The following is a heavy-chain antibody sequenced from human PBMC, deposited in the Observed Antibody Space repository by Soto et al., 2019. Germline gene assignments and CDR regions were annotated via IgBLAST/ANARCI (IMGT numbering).Heavy chain of an antibody. CDR1: GFTFTNYA. Sequence: QVQLVQSGAEVKKPGASMKVSCRASGFTFTNYAIQWARQAPGQTLEWMGWINAGNGNTRYSQKFQGRITITRDTTASTAYLDLSSLRSEDTAVYYCARGIWTMTRGAYYFDSWGQGTLVTVSS. J-gene: IGHJ4*02. V-gene: IGHV1-3*01. D-gene: IGHD3-10*01. CDR2: INAGNGNT. CDR3: ARGIWTMTRGAYYFDS.